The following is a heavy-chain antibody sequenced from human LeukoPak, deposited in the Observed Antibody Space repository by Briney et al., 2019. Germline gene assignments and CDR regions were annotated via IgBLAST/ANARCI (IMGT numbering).Heavy chain of an antibody. CDR1: GYTFTGPY. V-gene: IGHV1-2*02. CDR2: INPNNGGT. Sequence: GASVKVSCKASGYTFTGPYIHWMRQAPGQGLEWMGWINPNNGGTNYGQKFQDRVTMTRDTSISTAYMELRSLRLDDTAVYYCARSNYGGGGAGDNWFDPWGQGTLVTVSS. J-gene: IGHJ5*02. D-gene: IGHD4-23*01. CDR3: ARSNYGGGGAGDNWFDP.